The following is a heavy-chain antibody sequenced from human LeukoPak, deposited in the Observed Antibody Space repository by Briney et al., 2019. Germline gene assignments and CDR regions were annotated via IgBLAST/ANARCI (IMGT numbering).Heavy chain of an antibody. CDR3: ARAVRGIEYYFDY. CDR1: GYTFTGYY. V-gene: IGHV1-2*02. Sequence: ASVKVSCKASGYTFTGYYMHWVRQAPGQGLEWMGWINPNSGGTNYAQKFQGRVTMTRDTSISTAYMELSRLRSDDTAVYYCARAVRGIEYYFDYWGQGTLVTVSS. J-gene: IGHJ4*02. D-gene: IGHD3-10*01. CDR2: INPNSGGT.